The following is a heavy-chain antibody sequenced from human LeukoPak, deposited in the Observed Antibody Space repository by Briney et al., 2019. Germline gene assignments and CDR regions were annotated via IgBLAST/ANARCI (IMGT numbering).Heavy chain of an antibody. CDR3: ASPNCSGGSCYSDY. CDR1: GYTFTSYA. CDR2: IIPILGIA. Sequence: ASVKVSCKASGYTFTSYAISWVRQALGQGLEWMGRIIPILGIANYAQKFQGRVTITADKSTSTAYMELSSLRSEDTAVYYCASPNCSGGSCYSDYWGQGTLVTVSS. V-gene: IGHV1-69*04. D-gene: IGHD2-15*01. J-gene: IGHJ4*02.